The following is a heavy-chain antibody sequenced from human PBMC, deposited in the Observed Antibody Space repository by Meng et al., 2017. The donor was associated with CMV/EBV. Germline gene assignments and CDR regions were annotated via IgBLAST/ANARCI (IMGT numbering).Heavy chain of an antibody. D-gene: IGHD1-26*01. CDR3: ARGSSGSYVRGWFDP. CDR2: INWTGGST. CDR1: GFTFEEYG. J-gene: IGHJ5*02. V-gene: IGHV3-20*01. Sequence: SGFTFEEYGMSWVRQAPGKGLEWVSGINWTGGSTGYADSVKGRFTISRDNAKNSLYLQMNSLRAEDTALYHCARGSSGSYVRGWFDPWGQGTLVTVSS.